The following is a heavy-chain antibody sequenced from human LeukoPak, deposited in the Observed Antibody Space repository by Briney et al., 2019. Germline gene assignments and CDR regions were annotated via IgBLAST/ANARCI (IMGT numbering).Heavy chain of an antibody. J-gene: IGHJ3*02. CDR1: GGSFSGYY. CDR2: INHSGST. CDR3: ARHTGYDAFDI. D-gene: IGHD2-15*01. Sequence: SETLSLTCAVYGGSFSGYYWSWIRQPPGKGLEWIGEINHSGSTNYNPSLKSRVTISVDTSKNQFSLKLSSVTAADTAVYYCARHTGYDAFDIRGQGTMVTVSS. V-gene: IGHV4-34*01.